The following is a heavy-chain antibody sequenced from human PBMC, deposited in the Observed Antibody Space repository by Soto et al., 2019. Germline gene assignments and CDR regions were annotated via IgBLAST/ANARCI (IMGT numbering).Heavy chain of an antibody. CDR1: GGSFSGYY. D-gene: IGHD6-6*01. CDR2: INHSGST. J-gene: IGHJ4*02. CDR3: ARLYSSSYPFDY. V-gene: IGHV4-34*01. Sequence: SETLSLTCAVYGGSFSGYYWSWIRQPPGKGLEWIGEINHSGSTNYNPSLKSRVTISVDTSKNQFSLKLSSVTAADTAVYYCARLYSSSYPFDYWGQGTLVTVSS.